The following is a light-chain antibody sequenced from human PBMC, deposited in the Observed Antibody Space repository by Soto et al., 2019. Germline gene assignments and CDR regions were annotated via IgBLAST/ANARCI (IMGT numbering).Light chain of an antibody. CDR3: NSYTSSSTLPYV. V-gene: IGLV2-14*01. CDR2: DVS. Sequence: QSALTQPASVSGSPGQSITVSCPGTSSDVGGYNYVSWYQQHPGKAPKVMIYDVSTRPSGVSNRFSGSKSGNTASLTISGRQAEDEADYYCNSYTSSSTLPYVFGTGTKVTVL. CDR1: SSDVGGYNY. J-gene: IGLJ1*01.